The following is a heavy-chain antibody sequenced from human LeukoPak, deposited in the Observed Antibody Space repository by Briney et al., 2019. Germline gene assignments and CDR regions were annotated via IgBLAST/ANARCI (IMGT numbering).Heavy chain of an antibody. D-gene: IGHD2/OR15-2a*01. CDR1: GVIISSYA. Sequence: GGSLRLSCAASGVIISSYAMSWVRQAPGKGLEWVSAINGRGDNTYYADFVKGRFNISRDNSKSTVYLQMNSLRTEDTAVDYCAKDRVSPGFNWFDPWGQGTLVTVSS. CDR3: AKDRVSPGFNWFDP. CDR2: INGRGDNT. V-gene: IGHV3-23*01. J-gene: IGHJ5*02.